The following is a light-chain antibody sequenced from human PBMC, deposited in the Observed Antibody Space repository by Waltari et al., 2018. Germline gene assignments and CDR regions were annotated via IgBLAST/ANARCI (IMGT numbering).Light chain of an antibody. CDR2: DVN. CDR1: SSDVGGDDS. V-gene: IGLV2-14*03. CDR3: CSQSSYNGVI. J-gene: IGLJ2*01. Sequence: QSALSQPASVSGSPGQSITISCTGSSSDVGGDDSVSWYQDHPGQAPKVIIYDVNNRPSGVSDRFSVSKSGNTASLTISGLQAEDVANYYCCSQSSYNGVIFGGGTKLTVL.